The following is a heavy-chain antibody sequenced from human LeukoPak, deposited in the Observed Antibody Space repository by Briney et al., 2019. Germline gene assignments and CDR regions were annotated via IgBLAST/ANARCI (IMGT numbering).Heavy chain of an antibody. D-gene: IGHD3-10*01. CDR3: AREVPAYYDH. Sequence: PGGSLRLSCTASGFIFSTYWMTWVRQAPGKGLEWVANIKQDGSEIYYLESVRGRFTISRDNAKNSLYLQMNSLRAEDTAVYYCAREVPAYYDHWGQGTLVTVSS. V-gene: IGHV3-7*01. J-gene: IGHJ4*02. CDR2: IKQDGSEI. CDR1: GFIFSTYW.